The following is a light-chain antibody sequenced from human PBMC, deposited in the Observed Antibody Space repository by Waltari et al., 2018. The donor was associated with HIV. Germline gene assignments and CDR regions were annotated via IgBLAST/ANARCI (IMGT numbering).Light chain of an antibody. CDR1: QNITNK. CDR2: DAS. J-gene: IGKJ1*01. CDR3: QQYKYWPET. V-gene: IGKV3D-15*01. Sequence: EVVLTQAPSTLSVSLGEGASLSCRASQNITNKLGWYQQKAGQAPRLLIYDASRRATAIPDRFSVSGSETEFNLTISRLVFEDVAVYVCQQYKYWPETFGQGTKVEIK.